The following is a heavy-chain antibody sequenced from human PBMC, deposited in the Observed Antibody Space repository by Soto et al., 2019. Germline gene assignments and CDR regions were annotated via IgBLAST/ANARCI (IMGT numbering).Heavy chain of an antibody. Sequence: GGSLRLSCAASGVTFSSYAMTWVRQAPGKGLEWVSAIGGSGGSTYYADSVKGRFTISRDNSKNTLYLQMNSLRAEDTAVYYCAKRVEMATILGAFDIWGQGTMVTVSS. J-gene: IGHJ3*02. CDR1: GVTFSSYA. CDR3: AKRVEMATILGAFDI. CDR2: IGGSGGST. D-gene: IGHD5-12*01. V-gene: IGHV3-23*01.